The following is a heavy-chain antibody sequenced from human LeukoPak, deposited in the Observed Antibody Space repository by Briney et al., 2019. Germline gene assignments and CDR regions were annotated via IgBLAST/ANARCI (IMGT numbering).Heavy chain of an antibody. CDR1: EFTFSYYN. CDR3: AKDRYYYDTLGGFDY. V-gene: IGHV3-21*04. Sequence: GGSLRLSCAASEFTFSYYNLNWVRQAPGKGLEWVSSITSTGGYTFYADSVKGRFTISRDIAKNSLYLQLNSLRAEDTAVYYCAKDRYYYDTLGGFDYWGQGTLVTVSS. J-gene: IGHJ4*02. D-gene: IGHD3-22*01. CDR2: ITSTGGYT.